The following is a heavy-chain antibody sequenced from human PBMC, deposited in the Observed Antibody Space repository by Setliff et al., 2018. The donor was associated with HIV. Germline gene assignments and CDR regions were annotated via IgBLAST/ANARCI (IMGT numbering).Heavy chain of an antibody. CDR1: GFIFSSYA. Sequence: GGSLRLSCAASGFIFSSYAMHWVRQAPGKGLEWVAVMSYDGNNKYYADSVKGRFTISRDNSKNTLFLQMNSLRPEDTAVYYCARSVIGYYYYGMDVWGQGTLVTVS. D-gene: IGHD3-10*01. CDR3: ARSVIGYYYYGMDV. J-gene: IGHJ6*02. V-gene: IGHV3-30*01. CDR2: MSYDGNNK.